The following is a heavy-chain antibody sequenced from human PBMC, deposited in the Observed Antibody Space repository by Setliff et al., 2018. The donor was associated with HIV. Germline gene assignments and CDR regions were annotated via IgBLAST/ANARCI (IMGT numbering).Heavy chain of an antibody. CDR2: ISGYNGNT. Sequence: ASVKVSCKASGDSNPSDAISWVRQAPGQGLEWMGWISGYNGNTKYAQNMQGRVTMTTDTSTTTAYMELRSLRSDDTAVYYCARANVPYSNFWSFSYSLPYYFDYWGQGTLVTVSS. V-gene: IGHV1-18*01. D-gene: IGHD3-3*01. CDR3: ARANVPYSNFWSFSYSLPYYFDY. J-gene: IGHJ4*02. CDR1: GDSNPSDA.